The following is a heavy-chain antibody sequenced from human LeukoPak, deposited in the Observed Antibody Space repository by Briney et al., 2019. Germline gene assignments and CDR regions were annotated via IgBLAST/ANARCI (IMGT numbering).Heavy chain of an antibody. Sequence: GGSLRLSCAASGFTFSSYGMHWVRQAPGKGVEWVAVIWYDGSNKYYADSVEGRFTISRDNSKNTLYLQMNSLRAEDTAVYYCARVNRDSGRYGDYWGQGTLVTVSS. D-gene: IGHD6-19*01. J-gene: IGHJ4*02. CDR3: ARVNRDSGRYGDY. V-gene: IGHV3-33*01. CDR1: GFTFSSYG. CDR2: IWYDGSNK.